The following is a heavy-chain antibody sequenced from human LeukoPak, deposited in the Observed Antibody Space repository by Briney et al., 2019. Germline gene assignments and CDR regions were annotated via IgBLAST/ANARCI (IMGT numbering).Heavy chain of an antibody. CDR1: GGSFSGYY. V-gene: IGHV4-34*01. Sequence: SETLSLTCAVYGGSFSGYYWNWIRQPPGKGLEWIREINHSGGTNYNPSLKSRVTISIDTSKNQFSLKLSSVTAADTAVYYCARGGQGLGTWGQGTLVTVSS. CDR3: ARGGQGLGT. D-gene: IGHD1-7*01. CDR2: INHSGGT. J-gene: IGHJ4*02.